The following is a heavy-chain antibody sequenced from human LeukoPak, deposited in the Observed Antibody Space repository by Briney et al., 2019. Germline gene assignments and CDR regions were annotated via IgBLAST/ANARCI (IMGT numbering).Heavy chain of an antibody. V-gene: IGHV4-59*01. Sequence: SETLSLTCTVSGGSISSYYWSWIRQPPGKGLEWIGYIYYSGSTNYNPSLKSRVTISVDTPKNQFSLKLSSVTAADTAVYYCARVSPVVAALDAFDIWGQGTMVTVS. J-gene: IGHJ3*02. CDR2: IYYSGST. CDR3: ARVSPVVAALDAFDI. D-gene: IGHD6-13*01. CDR1: GGSISSYY.